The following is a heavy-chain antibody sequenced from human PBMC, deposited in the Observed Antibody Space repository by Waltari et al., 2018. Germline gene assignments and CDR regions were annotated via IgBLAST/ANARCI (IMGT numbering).Heavy chain of an antibody. V-gene: IGHV3-7*03. CDR2: IKQEGSEK. CDR3: ARARGRGVIIDY. Sequence: EVQLVESGGGLVQPGGSLRLACAASGFTFSSYCMSWVRQAPGKGLEWVANIKQEGSEKYYVDSVKGRFTISRDNAKNSLYLQMNSLRAEDTAVYYCARARGRGVIIDYWGQGTLVTVSS. D-gene: IGHD3-10*01. CDR1: GFTFSSYC. J-gene: IGHJ4*02.